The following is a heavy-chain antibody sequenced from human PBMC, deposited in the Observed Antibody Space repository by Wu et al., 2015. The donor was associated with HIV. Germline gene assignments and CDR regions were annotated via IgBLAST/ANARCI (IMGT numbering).Heavy chain of an antibody. CDR2: LIPMYGTA. J-gene: IGHJ3*02. CDR1: GATFSSYA. CDR3: ARDELFRVDDAFDM. D-gene: IGHD2-15*01. V-gene: IGHV1-69*13. Sequence: QVQLLQSGAEVKKPGSSVRVSCKASGATFSSYALSWVRQAPGQGLEWMGRLIPMYGTADYAQKFQGRVTITADVSTSTAYMDVSSLRSDDTAVYYCARDELFRVDDAFDMWGQGTMVTVSS.